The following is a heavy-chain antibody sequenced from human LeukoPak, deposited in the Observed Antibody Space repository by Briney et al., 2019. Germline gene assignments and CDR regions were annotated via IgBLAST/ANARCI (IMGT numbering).Heavy chain of an antibody. CDR2: IYYSGST. D-gene: IGHD3-22*01. CDR3: ARAPTSYYYDNSGHGFFDL. Sequence: SETLSLTCTVSGGSISSSSYYWGWIRQPPGKGLEWIGSIYYSGSTYYNPSLKSRVTISVDTSKNQFSLKLSSVTAADTAVYYCARAPTSYYYDNSGHGFFDLWGRGTLVTVSS. CDR1: GGSISSSSYY. V-gene: IGHV4-39*01. J-gene: IGHJ2*01.